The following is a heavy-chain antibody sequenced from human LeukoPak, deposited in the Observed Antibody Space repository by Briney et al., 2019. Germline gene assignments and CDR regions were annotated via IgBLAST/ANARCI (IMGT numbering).Heavy chain of an antibody. Sequence: ASVKVSCKASGGTFSSYAISWVRQAPGQGLEWMGGIIPIFGTANYAQKFQGRVTITADESTSTAYMELSSLRSEDTAVYYCARVNHYDILTHYGMDVWGQGTTVTVSS. V-gene: IGHV1-69*13. J-gene: IGHJ6*02. CDR1: GGTFSSYA. CDR3: ARVNHYDILTHYGMDV. CDR2: IIPIFGTA. D-gene: IGHD3-9*01.